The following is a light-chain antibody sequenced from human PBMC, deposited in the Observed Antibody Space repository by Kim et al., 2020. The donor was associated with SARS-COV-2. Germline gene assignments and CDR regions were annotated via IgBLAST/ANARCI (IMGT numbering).Light chain of an antibody. CDR2: EVT. V-gene: IGLV2-23*02. CDR1: SSDVGSYDF. J-gene: IGLJ3*02. CDR3: CSFAGSITWV. Sequence: QSVLTQPASVSGSPGQSITISCTGASSDVGSYDFVSWYQQHPGKAPKILIYEVTKRPSGVSHRFSGSKSGNTASLTISGLQTEDEADYYCCSFAGSITWVFGGGTQLTVL.